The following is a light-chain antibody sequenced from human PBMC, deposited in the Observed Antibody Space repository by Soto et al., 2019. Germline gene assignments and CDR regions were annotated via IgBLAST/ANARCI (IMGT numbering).Light chain of an antibody. CDR3: QQYGSSPRT. CDR2: GAS. CDR1: QSVSSSY. J-gene: IGKJ1*01. V-gene: IGKV3-20*01. Sequence: EIVLTQSPGTLSLSTGERATHSCRASQSVSSSYLAWYLQKPGQAPRLLIYGASSRATGIPDSFSGSGSGTDFTLTISRLEPEDFAVYYCQQYGSSPRTFGQGTKVDI.